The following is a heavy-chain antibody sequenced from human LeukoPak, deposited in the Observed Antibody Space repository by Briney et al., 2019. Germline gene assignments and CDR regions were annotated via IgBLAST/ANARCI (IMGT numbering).Heavy chain of an antibody. CDR2: ISSSGSTI. CDR3: AELGITMIGGV. Sequence: TSGGSLRLSCAASGITFSDHYMNWVRQAPGKGLEWVSYISSSGSTIYYAGSVKGRFTISRDNAKNSLYLQMNSLRAEDTAVYYCAELGITMIGGVWGKGTTVTISS. V-gene: IGHV3-11*04. J-gene: IGHJ6*04. D-gene: IGHD3-10*02. CDR1: GITFSDHY.